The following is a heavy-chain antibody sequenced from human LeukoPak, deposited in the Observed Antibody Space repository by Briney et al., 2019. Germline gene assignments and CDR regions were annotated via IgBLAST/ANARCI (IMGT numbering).Heavy chain of an antibody. CDR3: ARDPGRPNYVWGSYRYGYTFDP. CDR2: INSDGSST. Sequence: PGGSLRLSCAASGFTFSSYWMHWVRQAPGKGLVWVSRINSDGSSTSYADSVKGRFTISRDNAKNTLYLQMNSLRAEDTAVYYCARDPGRPNYVWGSYRYGYTFDPWGQGTLVTVSS. D-gene: IGHD3-16*02. CDR1: GFTFSSYW. J-gene: IGHJ5*02. V-gene: IGHV3-74*01.